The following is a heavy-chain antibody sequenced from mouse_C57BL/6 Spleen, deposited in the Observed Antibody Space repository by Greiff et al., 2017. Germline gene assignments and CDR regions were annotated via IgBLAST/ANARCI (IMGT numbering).Heavy chain of an antibody. CDR3: ARDVDYYGSSYPFDY. CDR1: GYSITSGYY. V-gene: IGHV3-6*01. J-gene: IGHJ2*01. Sequence: EVKLQESGPGLVKPSQSLSLTCSVTGYSITSGYYWNWIRQFPGNKLEWMGYISYDGSNNYNPSLKNRISITRDTSKNQFFLKLNSVTTEDTATYYCARDVDYYGSSYPFDYWGQGTTLTVSS. D-gene: IGHD1-1*01. CDR2: ISYDGSN.